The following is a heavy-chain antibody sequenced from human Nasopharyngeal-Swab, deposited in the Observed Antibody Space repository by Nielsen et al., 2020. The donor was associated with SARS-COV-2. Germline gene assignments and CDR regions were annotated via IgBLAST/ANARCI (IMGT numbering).Heavy chain of an antibody. CDR3: AGGQGTVTTYYYYGMDV. V-gene: IGHV3-33*01. J-gene: IGHJ6*02. D-gene: IGHD4-17*01. CDR1: GFTFSSYG. CDR2: IWSDGSNK. Sequence: GESLKISCAASGFTFSSYGMHWVRQAPGTGLEWVAVIWSDGSNKYYADSVKGRFTISRDNSKNTLYLQMNSLRAEDTAVYYCAGGQGTVTTYYYYGMDVWGQGTTVTVSS.